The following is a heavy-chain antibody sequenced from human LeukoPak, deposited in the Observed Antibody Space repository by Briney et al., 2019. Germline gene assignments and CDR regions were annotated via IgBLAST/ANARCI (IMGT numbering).Heavy chain of an antibody. CDR1: GFTFDDYG. V-gene: IGHV3-20*04. CDR3: AREATYWSSISCFDYYYYMDV. Sequence: GGSLRLSCAASGFTFDDYGMSWVRQAPGKGLGWVSGINWNGGSTGYADSVKGRFTISRDNAKNSLYLQMNSLRAEDTALFYCAREATYWSSISCFDYYYYMDVWGKGTTVTVSS. D-gene: IGHD2-2*01. CDR2: INWNGGST. J-gene: IGHJ6*03.